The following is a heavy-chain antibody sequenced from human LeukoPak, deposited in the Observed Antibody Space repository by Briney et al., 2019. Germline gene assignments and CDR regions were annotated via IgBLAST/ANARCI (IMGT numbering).Heavy chain of an antibody. CDR3: ARDISGRHWLINLAY. CDR1: GYTFTQYG. D-gene: IGHD6-19*01. J-gene: IGHJ4*02. CDR2: INTQTANP. Sequence: ASVKNSCKASGYTFTQYGVTWVRQTPGQGLEWMGWINTQTANPTYAQDFAGRFVFSLDTSVSTAYLQINSLKADDTAVYYCARDISGRHWLINLAYWGQGSLVTVSS. V-gene: IGHV7-4-1*02.